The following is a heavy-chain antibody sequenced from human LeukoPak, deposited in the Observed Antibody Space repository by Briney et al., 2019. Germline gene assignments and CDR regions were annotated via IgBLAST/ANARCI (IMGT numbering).Heavy chain of an antibody. CDR1: GGSICSSSYY. Sequence: SETLSLTCTVSGGSICSSSYYWGWIRQPPGKGLEWIGSIYYSGSTYYNPSLKSRVTISADTSKNQFSLKLNSVTAADTAVYYCARGRHYYDSSGYYPSFDYWGQGTLVTVSS. CDR2: IYYSGST. J-gene: IGHJ4*02. V-gene: IGHV4-39*07. CDR3: ARGRHYYDSSGYYPSFDY. D-gene: IGHD3-22*01.